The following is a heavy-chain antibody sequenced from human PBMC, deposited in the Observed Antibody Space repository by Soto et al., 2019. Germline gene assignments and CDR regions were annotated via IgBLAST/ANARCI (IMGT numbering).Heavy chain of an antibody. CDR1: GGSFSGYY. CDR2: IYHSGST. V-gene: IGHV4-34*01. CDR3: ARGIGSRWYWYYCDMDV. D-gene: IGHD6-13*01. Sequence: SETLSLTCAVYGGSFSGYYWTWIRQPPGTGLEWIGYIYHSGSTYYNPSLNSRVTISVDRSKNQFSLNLSSVTAADTAVYYCARGIGSRWYWYYCDMDVWGQGTKVTVYS. J-gene: IGHJ6*02.